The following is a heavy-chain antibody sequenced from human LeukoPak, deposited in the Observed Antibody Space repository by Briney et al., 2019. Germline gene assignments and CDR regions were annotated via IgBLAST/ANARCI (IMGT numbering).Heavy chain of an antibody. CDR2: IIPIFGTA. CDR3: ARKAATRGYAFDI. CDR1: GGTFSSYA. D-gene: IGHD2-15*01. J-gene: IGHJ3*02. V-gene: IGHV1-69*01. Sequence: ASVKVSCKASGGTFSSYAISWVRQAPGQGLEWMGGIIPIFGTANYAQKFQGRVTITADESTSTAYMELSSLRSEDTAVYYCARKAATRGYAFDIWGQGTMVTVSS.